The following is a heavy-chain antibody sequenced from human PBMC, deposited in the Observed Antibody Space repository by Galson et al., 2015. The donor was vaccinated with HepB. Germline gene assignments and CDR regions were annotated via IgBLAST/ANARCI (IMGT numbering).Heavy chain of an antibody. V-gene: IGHV3-30*18. CDR3: AKNKYYYESSGYFNWFDP. J-gene: IGHJ5*02. CDR2: ISYNGRNK. Sequence: SLRLSCAASGFTFSNYGMHWVRQAPGKGLEWVAVISYNGRNKFYADSVKGRFTISRDNSKNTLYLQMNNLRAEDTAVYYCAKNKYYYESSGYFNWFDPWGQGTLVTVSS. CDR1: GFTFSNYG. D-gene: IGHD3-22*01.